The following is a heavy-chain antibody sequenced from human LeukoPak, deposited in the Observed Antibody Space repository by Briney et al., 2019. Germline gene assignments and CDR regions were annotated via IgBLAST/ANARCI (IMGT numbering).Heavy chain of an antibody. CDR2: ISAYNGNT. CDR3: AREGLYVVRGVIALDY. J-gene: IGHJ4*02. D-gene: IGHD3-10*01. Sequence: ASVKVSYKASGYTFTSYGISWVRQAPGQGLEWMGWISAYNGNTNYAQKLQGRVTMTTDTSTSTAYMELRSLRSDDTAVYYCAREGLYVVRGVIALDYWGQGTLVTVSS. CDR1: GYTFTSYG. V-gene: IGHV1-18*01.